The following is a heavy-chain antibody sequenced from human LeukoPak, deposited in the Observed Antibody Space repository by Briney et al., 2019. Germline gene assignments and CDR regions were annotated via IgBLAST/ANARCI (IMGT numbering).Heavy chain of an antibody. V-gene: IGHV3-30*18. Sequence: PGGSLRLSCAASGFTFSSYGMHWVRQAPGKGLEWVAVISYDGSNKYYADSVKGRFTISRDNSKNTLYLQMNSLRAEDTAVYYCAKGHEGGYYDSSGYYPSVFDIWGQGTMVTVSS. CDR3: AKGHEGGYYDSSGYYPSVFDI. CDR1: GFTFSSYG. J-gene: IGHJ3*02. D-gene: IGHD3-22*01. CDR2: ISYDGSNK.